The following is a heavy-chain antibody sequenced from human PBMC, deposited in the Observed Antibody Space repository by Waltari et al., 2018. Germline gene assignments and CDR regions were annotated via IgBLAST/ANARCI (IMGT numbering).Heavy chain of an antibody. D-gene: IGHD5-12*01. CDR1: GFTFSSYA. J-gene: IGHJ4*02. V-gene: IGHV3-30-3*01. CDR3: AGGGIGYDYGYFDY. Sequence: QVQLVESGGGVVQPGRSLRLSCAASGFTFSSYAMHWVRQAPGKGLEWVAVISYDGSNKYYAYAVKGRVTIARDNSKNTLYLQMNSLRAEDTAVYYCAGGGIGYDYGYFDYWGQGTLVTVSS. CDR2: ISYDGSNK.